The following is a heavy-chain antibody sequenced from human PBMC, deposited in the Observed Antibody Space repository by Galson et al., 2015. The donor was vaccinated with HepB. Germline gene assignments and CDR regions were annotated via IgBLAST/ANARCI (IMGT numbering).Heavy chain of an antibody. D-gene: IGHD2-15*01. CDR1: GDSVSSISAA. J-gene: IGHJ4*02. CDR3: ARGYPRAFDY. Sequence: CAISGDSVSSISAAWNWIRQSPSRGLEWLGRTYYRSKWYNDYALSVKSRITINPDTSKNQFSLQLNPVTPEDTAVYYCARGYPRAFDYWGQGTLVTVSS. CDR2: TYYRSKWYN. V-gene: IGHV6-1*01.